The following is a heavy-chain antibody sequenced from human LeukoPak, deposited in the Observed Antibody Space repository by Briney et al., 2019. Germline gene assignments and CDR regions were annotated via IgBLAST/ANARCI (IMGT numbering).Heavy chain of an antibody. CDR1: GYTLTELS. J-gene: IGHJ1*01. CDR2: IIPIFGKA. V-gene: IGHV1-69*05. CDR3: ARDGYYYGSGSYNQH. Sequence: ASVKVSCKVSGYTLTELSMHWVRQAPGKGLEWMGGIIPIFGKAKYAQKVQGRVTMSTDESTSTAYMELSSLRSEDTAVYYCARDGYYYGSGSYNQHWGQGTLVTVSS. D-gene: IGHD3-10*01.